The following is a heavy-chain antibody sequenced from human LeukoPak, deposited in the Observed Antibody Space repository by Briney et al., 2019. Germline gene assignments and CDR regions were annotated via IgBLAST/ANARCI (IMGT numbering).Heavy chain of an antibody. V-gene: IGHV4-39*07. Sequence: PSETLSLTCTVSGGSISSSSHYWGWIRQPPGKGLEWIGSMYYRGSTYHNPSLKSRVTISVDTSKNQFSLKLSSVTAADTAVYYCVMVRGVINDWFDPWGQGTLVTVSS. CDR3: VMVRGVINDWFDP. D-gene: IGHD3-10*01. CDR1: GGSISSSSHY. J-gene: IGHJ5*02. CDR2: MYYRGST.